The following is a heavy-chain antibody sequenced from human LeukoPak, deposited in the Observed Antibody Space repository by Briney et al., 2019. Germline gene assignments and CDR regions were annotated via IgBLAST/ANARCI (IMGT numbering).Heavy chain of an antibody. CDR1: GGSISSSRYY. Sequence: SETLSLTCTVSGGSISSSRYYWGWIRQPPGKGLEWIGSIYYSGSTYYNPSLKSRVTISVDTSKNQFSLKLSSVTAADTAVYFCARGGYGSGWDYMDVWGKGTTVPVSS. J-gene: IGHJ6*03. V-gene: IGHV4-39*07. CDR3: ARGGYGSGWDYMDV. CDR2: IYYSGST. D-gene: IGHD3-10*01.